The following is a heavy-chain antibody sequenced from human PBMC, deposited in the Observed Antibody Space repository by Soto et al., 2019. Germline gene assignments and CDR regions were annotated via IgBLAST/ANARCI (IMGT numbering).Heavy chain of an antibody. V-gene: IGHV3-23*01. Sequence: GGSVRLSCAASGFTFSSYAMSWVRQAPGKGLEWVSAISGSGGSTYYADSVKGRFTISRDNSKNTLYLQMNSLRAEDTAVYYFAKNSDGIVVVVAATAVDYWGQGTLVTVSS. J-gene: IGHJ4*02. CDR1: GFTFSSYA. CDR2: ISGSGGST. D-gene: IGHD2-15*01. CDR3: AKNSDGIVVVVAATAVDY.